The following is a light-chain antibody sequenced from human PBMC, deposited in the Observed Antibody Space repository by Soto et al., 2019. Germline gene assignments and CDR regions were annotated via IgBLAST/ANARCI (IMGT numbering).Light chain of an antibody. CDR3: QQYFEWPPMT. J-gene: IGKJ1*01. Sequence: EVVMTQSPATLSVSPGERATLSCRASETVATNLACYQQKPGQAPRLLISGASTRAAGISDRFRGSGSGTEFTLTIRSLRSEDSAIYYCQQYFEWPPMTFGQGTKVEI. V-gene: IGKV3-15*01. CDR2: GAS. CDR1: ETVATN.